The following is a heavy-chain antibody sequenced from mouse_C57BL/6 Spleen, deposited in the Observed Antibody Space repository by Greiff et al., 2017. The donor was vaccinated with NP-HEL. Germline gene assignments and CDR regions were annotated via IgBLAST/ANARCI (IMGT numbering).Heavy chain of an antibody. Sequence: DVKLQESGPGLVKPSQTVFLTCTVTGISITTGNYRWSWIRQFPGNKLEWIGYIYYSGTITYNPSLTSRTTITRDTPKNQFFLEMNSLTAEDTATYYCARYGNDYAMDYWGQGTSVTVSS. J-gene: IGHJ4*01. D-gene: IGHD2-10*02. CDR3: ARYGNDYAMDY. CDR1: GISITTGNYR. V-gene: IGHV3-5*01. CDR2: IYYSGTI.